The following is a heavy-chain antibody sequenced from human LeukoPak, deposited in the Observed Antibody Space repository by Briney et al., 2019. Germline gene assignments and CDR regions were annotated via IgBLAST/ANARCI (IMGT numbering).Heavy chain of an antibody. CDR1: GFTFTSYT. Sequence: GGSLRLSCAASGFTFTSYTMSWVRQAPGKGLEWVSAISGSGGTTYYADSVKGRFTISRDNAKNTLYLQMNSLRAEDTAVYYCARILRGDCTNGVCPWGIQGYAFDIWGQGTMVTVSS. CDR2: ISGSGGTT. CDR3: ARILRGDCTNGVCPWGIQGYAFDI. V-gene: IGHV3-23*01. D-gene: IGHD2-8*01. J-gene: IGHJ3*02.